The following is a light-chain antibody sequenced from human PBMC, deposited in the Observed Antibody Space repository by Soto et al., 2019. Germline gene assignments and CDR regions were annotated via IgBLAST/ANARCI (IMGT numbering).Light chain of an antibody. V-gene: IGKV3-20*01. CDR1: QSVSSY. Sequence: EIVLTQSPATLSLSPGERATVSCRASQSVSSYLAWYQQKPGQAPRLLIYGASSRATGIPDRFSGSGSGTDFTLTISRLEPEDFAVYYCQQYGSSPTFGQGTRLEIK. J-gene: IGKJ5*01. CDR2: GAS. CDR3: QQYGSSPT.